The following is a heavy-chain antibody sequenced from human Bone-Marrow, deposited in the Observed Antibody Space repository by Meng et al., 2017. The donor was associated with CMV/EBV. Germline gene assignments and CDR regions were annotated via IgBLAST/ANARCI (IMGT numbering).Heavy chain of an antibody. D-gene: IGHD6-6*01. CDR1: GGSISSSRYY. Sequence: GSLRLSCTVSGGSISSSRYYWGWIRQPPGKGLEWIGSIYYSGSTYYNPSLKSRVTISVDTSKNQFSLKLSSVTAADTAVYYCARVLRIAARSGAFDYWGQGTLVTVSS. CDR3: ARVLRIAARSGAFDY. V-gene: IGHV4-39*07. J-gene: IGHJ4*02. CDR2: IYYSGST.